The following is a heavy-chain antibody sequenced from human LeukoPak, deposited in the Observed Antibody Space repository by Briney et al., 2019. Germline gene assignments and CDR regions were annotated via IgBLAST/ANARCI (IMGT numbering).Heavy chain of an antibody. D-gene: IGHD3-22*01. Sequence: SETLSLTCTVSGGSISNYYWTWIRQPAGRGREWSGRIYTSGRTSYNPSLKSRVTMSVDTSKRQFSLRLTSVTAADTAVYYCARGDYYDSNNYSPHAFHIWGQGTMVTVSS. J-gene: IGHJ3*02. CDR1: GGSISNYY. V-gene: IGHV4-4*07. CDR2: IYTSGRT. CDR3: ARGDYYDSNNYSPHAFHI.